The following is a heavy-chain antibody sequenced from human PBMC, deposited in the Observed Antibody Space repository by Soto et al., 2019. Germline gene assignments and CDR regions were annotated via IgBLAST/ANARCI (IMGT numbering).Heavy chain of an antibody. V-gene: IGHV3-21*01. CDR2: ISSSSSYI. CDR3: ARDRERWLQFDFGGSAFDI. Sequence: GGSLRLSCAASGFTFSSYSMNWVRQAPGKGLEWVSSISSSSSYIYYADSVKGRFTISRDNAKNSLYLQMNSLRAEDTAVYYCARDRERWLQFDFGGSAFDIWGQGTMVTVSS. D-gene: IGHD5-12*01. J-gene: IGHJ3*02. CDR1: GFTFSSYS.